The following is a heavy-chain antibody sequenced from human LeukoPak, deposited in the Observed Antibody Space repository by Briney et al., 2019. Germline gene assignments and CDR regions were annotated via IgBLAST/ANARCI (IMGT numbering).Heavy chain of an antibody. CDR2: ISWNSGSI. V-gene: IGHV3-9*01. CDR3: ARKWHGGFDI. CDR1: GFTFDDYA. D-gene: IGHD2-8*01. J-gene: IGHJ3*02. Sequence: GGSLRLSCAASGFTFDDYAMHWVRQAPGKGLEWVSGISWNSGSIGYADSAKGRFTISRDNSKNTLWLQMNSLRAEDTAVYYCARKWHGGFDIWSQGTMVTVSS.